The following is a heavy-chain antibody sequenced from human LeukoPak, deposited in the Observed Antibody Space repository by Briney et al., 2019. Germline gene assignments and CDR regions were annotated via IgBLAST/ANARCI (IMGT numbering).Heavy chain of an antibody. D-gene: IGHD5-18*01. CDR2: INHSGST. V-gene: IGHV4-34*01. J-gene: IGHJ5*02. CDR1: GGSFSGYY. CDR3: ARLGRALYSYGCPPFDP. Sequence: SETLSLTCAVYGGSFSGYYWSWIRQPPGKGLEWIGEINHSGSTNYNPSLKSRVTISVDTSKNQFSLKLSSVTAADTAVYYCARLGRALYSYGCPPFDPWGQGTLVTVSS.